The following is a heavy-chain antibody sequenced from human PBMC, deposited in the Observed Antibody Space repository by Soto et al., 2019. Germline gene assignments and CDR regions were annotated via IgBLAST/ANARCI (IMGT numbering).Heavy chain of an antibody. Sequence: DVQLLESGGHLVQPGRYLRLSCAASGFTFSSYAMRWVRQAPGKGLEWVSRVSAGGDMTYYSDSVKGRFTISRDNSNNALVQQMKRLRIEDTALYYCPRGDPGGSGRPASYYYSGLDVGGKCTTVTVS. D-gene: IGHD2-8*02. V-gene: IGHV3-23*01. J-gene: IGHJ6*04. CDR2: VSAGGDMT. CDR3: PRGDPGGSGRPASYYYSGLDV. CDR1: GFTFSSYA.